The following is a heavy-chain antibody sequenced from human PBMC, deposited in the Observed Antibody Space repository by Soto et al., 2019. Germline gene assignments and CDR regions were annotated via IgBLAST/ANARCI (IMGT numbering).Heavy chain of an antibody. D-gene: IGHD3-9*01. V-gene: IGHV3-23*01. J-gene: IGHJ6*03. CDR1: GFTFSNYV. Sequence: GGSLRLSCAASGFTFSNYVLSWVRQAPGKGLEWVVAISDSGGSTYYADSVKGRFTISRHNSKNTLYLQMNSLRAEDTAVYYCAREIVFYTPNYYYYMDVWGKGTTVTVSS. CDR2: ISDSGGST. CDR3: AREIVFYTPNYYYYMDV.